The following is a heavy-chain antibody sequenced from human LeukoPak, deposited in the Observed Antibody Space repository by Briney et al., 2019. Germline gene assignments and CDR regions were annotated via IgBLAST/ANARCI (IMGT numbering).Heavy chain of an antibody. CDR2: INHSGST. D-gene: IGHD3-10*01. CDR1: GRSFSGYY. V-gene: IGHV4-34*01. Sequence: SETLSLTCAVYGRSFSGYYWSWIRQPPGKGLEWIGEINHSGSTNYNPSLKSRVTISVDTSKNQFSLKLSSVTAADTAVYYCARGGYYYGSGSYYRPPNFDYWGQGTLVTVSS. CDR3: ARGGYYYGSGSYYRPPNFDY. J-gene: IGHJ4*02.